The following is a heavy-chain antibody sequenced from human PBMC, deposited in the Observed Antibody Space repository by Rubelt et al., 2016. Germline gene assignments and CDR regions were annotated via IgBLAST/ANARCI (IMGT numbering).Heavy chain of an antibody. D-gene: IGHD6-19*01. CDR3: AHRWDSSAWYAVFDR. CDR1: GFSLSTRGEG. V-gene: IGHV2-5*02. Sequence: QITLKESGPTLVKPTQTLTLTCSFSGFSLSTRGEGVGWIRQPPGKALEWLALISLDGDKRYSPSLKSRLTLSKATSKNQQGLTMTNMEPVEPGTDYCAHRWDSSAWYAVFDRGGRGTQGSVPA. J-gene: IGHJ2*01. CDR2: ISLDGDK.